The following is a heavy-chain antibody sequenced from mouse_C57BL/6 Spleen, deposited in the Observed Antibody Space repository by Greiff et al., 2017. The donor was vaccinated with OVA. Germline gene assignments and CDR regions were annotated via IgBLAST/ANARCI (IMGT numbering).Heavy chain of an antibody. Sequence: QVQLQQPGAELVRPGSSVKLSCKASGYTFTSYWMHWVKQRPIQGLEWIGNIDPSDSETHYNQKFKDKATLTVDKSSSTAYMQLSSLTSEDSAVYHCARSGSFMVTTTDDPLFDYWGQGTTLTVSS. CDR2: IDPSDSET. D-gene: IGHD2-2*01. J-gene: IGHJ2*01. CDR1: GYTFTSYW. CDR3: ARSGSFMVTTTDDPLFDY. V-gene: IGHV1-52*01.